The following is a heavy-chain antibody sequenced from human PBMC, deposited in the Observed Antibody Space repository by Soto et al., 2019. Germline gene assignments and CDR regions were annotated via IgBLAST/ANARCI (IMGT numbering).Heavy chain of an antibody. CDR2: IYYSGST. D-gene: IGHD3-22*01. J-gene: IGHJ5*02. Sequence: SETLSLTCTFSGCSSISYYWSLIRQPPGKGLEWIGYIYYSGSTYYHPSLKSRVTISVDTSKSHFSLKLSSVTAADTDVYYRERHSYDSSGYGYHWGQGTLV. V-gene: IGHV4-59*08. CDR1: GCSSISYY. CDR3: ERHSYDSSGYGYH.